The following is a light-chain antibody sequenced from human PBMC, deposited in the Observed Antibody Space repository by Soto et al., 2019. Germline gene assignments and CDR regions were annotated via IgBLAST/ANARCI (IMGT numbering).Light chain of an antibody. CDR1: SSSIGNNF. V-gene: IGLV1-51*02. CDR2: ENY. CDR3: ATWDDSLTAL. J-gene: IGLJ3*02. Sequence: QSVLTQPPSVSAAPEQRVTISCSGSSSSIGNNFVSWYQQLPGTAPKLLIYENYKRPSEIPDRFSGSKSGTSATLEITGLQTGDEADYYCATWDDSLTALFGGGTKLTVL.